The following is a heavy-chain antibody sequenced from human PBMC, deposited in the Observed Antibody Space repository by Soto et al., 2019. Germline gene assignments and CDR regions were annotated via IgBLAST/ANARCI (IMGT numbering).Heavy chain of an antibody. Sequence: EVQLVESGGGLVKPGGSLRLSCEASGFTLTTYTMNWVRQASGKGLEWVSSITSSSGHIYYADSVKGRFTISRDNDRNSLYLQMNSLRAEDTAVYYCVRERGLSSFYGMDVWGQGTTVTVSS. CDR2: ITSSSGHI. CDR1: GFTLTTYT. V-gene: IGHV3-21*02. D-gene: IGHD3-10*01. CDR3: VRERGLSSFYGMDV. J-gene: IGHJ6*02.